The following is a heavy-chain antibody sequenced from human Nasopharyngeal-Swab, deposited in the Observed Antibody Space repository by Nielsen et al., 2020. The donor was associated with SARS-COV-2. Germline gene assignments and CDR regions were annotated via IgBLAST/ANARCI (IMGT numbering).Heavy chain of an antibody. CDR3: AKVGATFDY. CDR1: GFNFSSSG. J-gene: IGHJ4*02. CDR2: IRVSGSST. D-gene: IGHD1-26*01. Sequence: GESLKISCAASGFNFSSSGMSWVRQAPGKGLEWVSTIRVSGSSTYCTDSVKGRFTISRDNSKNTLYLQMNSLRAEDTAVYYCAKVGATFDYWGQGTLVTVSS. V-gene: IGHV3-23*01.